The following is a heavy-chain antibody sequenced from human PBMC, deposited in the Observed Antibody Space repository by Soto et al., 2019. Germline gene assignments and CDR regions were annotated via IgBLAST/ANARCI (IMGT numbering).Heavy chain of an antibody. J-gene: IGHJ4*02. D-gene: IGHD5-18*01. CDR1: GYTFTSYG. V-gene: IGHV1-18*04. CDR2: ISAYNGNT. Sequence: ASVKVSCKASGYTFTSYGISWVRQAPGQGLEWMGWISAYNGNTNYAQKLQGRVTMTTDTSTSTAYMELRSLRSDDTAVYYCADLRRGGYSYYFDYWGQGTLVTVSS. CDR3: ADLRRGGYSYYFDY.